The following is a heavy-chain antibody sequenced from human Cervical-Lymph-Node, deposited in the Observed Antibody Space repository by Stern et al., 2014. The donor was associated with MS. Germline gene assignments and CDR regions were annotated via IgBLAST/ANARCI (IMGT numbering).Heavy chain of an antibody. CDR2: IFPGGSDI. J-gene: IGHJ4*02. Sequence: QLVQSGPEVKRPGESLKISCQASGYAFTSYWIGWVRQMPGKGLEWIAIIFPGGSDIRYSPSFQGQVPISADKSSSTAYLQWNNLKASDTAIYYCARQRYFDYWGQGTLVTVSS. CDR3: ARQRYFDY. CDR1: GYAFTSYW. V-gene: IGHV5-51*01.